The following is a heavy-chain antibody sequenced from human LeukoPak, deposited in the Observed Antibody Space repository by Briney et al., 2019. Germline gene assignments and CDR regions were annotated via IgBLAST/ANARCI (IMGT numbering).Heavy chain of an antibody. Sequence: GGSLRLSCAASGFTFSSYDMHWVRQAAGKGLEWVAATNTAGDTYYPGSVRGRFTISRENAKKSFFLQMNILRAGDTAVYYCARGGYFGSGPMDVWGQGTTVTVSS. V-gene: IGHV3-13*01. D-gene: IGHD3-10*01. CDR2: TNTAGDT. J-gene: IGHJ6*02. CDR3: ARGGYFGSGPMDV. CDR1: GFTFSSYD.